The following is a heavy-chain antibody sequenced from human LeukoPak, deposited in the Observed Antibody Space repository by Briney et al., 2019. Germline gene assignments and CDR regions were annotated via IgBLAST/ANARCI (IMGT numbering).Heavy chain of an antibody. V-gene: IGHV4-30-2*01. J-gene: IGHJ4*02. CDR2: IYHSGRT. Sequence: SETLSLTCAVSGGSISSGDYSWSWIRQPPGKGLEWIGYIYHSGRTFYNPSLKSRVTISVDTSKNQISLEVTSVTAADTTVYYCARDGGYGHYDYWGRGTLVTVSS. CDR3: ARDGGYGHYDY. CDR1: GGSISSGDYS. D-gene: IGHD5-18*01.